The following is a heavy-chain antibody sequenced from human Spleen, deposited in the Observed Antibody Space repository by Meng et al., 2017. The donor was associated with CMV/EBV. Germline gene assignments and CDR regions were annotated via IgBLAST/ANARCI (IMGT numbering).Heavy chain of an antibody. CDR3: ARPNSGLRYGVDY. V-gene: IGHV3-11*04. D-gene: IGHD1-26*01. CDR1: GFTLSDYY. J-gene: IGHJ4*02. Sequence: GESLKISCAASGFTLSDYYMSWIRQAPGKGLEWVSYMSSSGSIIYYADSMKGRFTISRDNAKKSLYLQINSLRVEDTAVYYCARPNSGLRYGVDYWGQGTLVTVSS. CDR2: MSSSGSII.